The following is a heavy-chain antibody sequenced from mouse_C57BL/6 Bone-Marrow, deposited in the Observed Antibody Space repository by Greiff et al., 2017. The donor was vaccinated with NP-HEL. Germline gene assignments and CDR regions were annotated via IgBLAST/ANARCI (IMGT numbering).Heavy chain of an antibody. CDR3: ARQYYGSIYYFDY. J-gene: IGHJ2*01. D-gene: IGHD1-1*01. CDR2: IYPGGGYT. CDR1: GYTFTNYW. Sequence: VQRVESGAELVRPGTSVKMSCKASGYTFTNYWIGWAKQRPGHGLEWIGDIYPGGGYTNYNEKFKGKATLTADKSSSTAYMQFSSLTSEDSAIYYCARQYYGSIYYFDYWGQGTTLTVSS. V-gene: IGHV1-63*01.